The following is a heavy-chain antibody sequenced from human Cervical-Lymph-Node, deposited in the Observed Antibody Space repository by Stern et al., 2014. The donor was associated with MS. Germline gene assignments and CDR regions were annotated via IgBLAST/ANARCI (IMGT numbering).Heavy chain of an antibody. J-gene: IGHJ4*02. CDR1: GFTFDSHS. V-gene: IGHV3-74*01. D-gene: IGHD6-13*01. CDR2: INTDGSSP. Sequence: VQLVESGGGLVQPGGSLRLSCAASGFTFDSHSMHWVRQVPGKGLVWVSRINTDGSSPRYADSVKGRFTISRDNAKNMLYLEMNSLRAEDTAVYYCSGSNWYVLDYWGQGTLVTVSS. CDR3: SGSNWYVLDY.